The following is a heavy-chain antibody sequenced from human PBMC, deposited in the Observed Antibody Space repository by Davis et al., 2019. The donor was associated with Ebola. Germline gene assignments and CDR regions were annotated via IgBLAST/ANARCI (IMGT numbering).Heavy chain of an antibody. D-gene: IGHD6-19*01. V-gene: IGHV3-7*03. CDR1: GFTFSSYW. J-gene: IGHJ4*02. Sequence: PGGSLRLSCAASGFTFSSYWMSWVRQAPGKGLEWVADMKQDGSKKYYVDSVKGRFTISRDNAKNSLYLQMNSLRVEDTAVYYCVRDGWDSLFDYWGQGTMVTVSS. CDR3: VRDGWDSLFDY. CDR2: MKQDGSKK.